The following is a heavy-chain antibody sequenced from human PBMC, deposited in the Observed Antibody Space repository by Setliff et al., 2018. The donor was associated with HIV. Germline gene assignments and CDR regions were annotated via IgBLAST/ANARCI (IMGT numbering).Heavy chain of an antibody. CDR3: ARSVQFGFDL. CDR2: VSTSSSEI. V-gene: IGHV3-21*01. J-gene: IGHJ2*01. CDR1: GFTFSTYH. D-gene: IGHD3-10*01. Sequence: GGSLRLSCVASGFTFSTYHMSWVRQARGKGLEWVSSVSTSSSEIHYADSVRGRFTISRDNAKNSLYLLMTSLRAEDTAVYYCARSVQFGFDLWGRGTLVTVSS.